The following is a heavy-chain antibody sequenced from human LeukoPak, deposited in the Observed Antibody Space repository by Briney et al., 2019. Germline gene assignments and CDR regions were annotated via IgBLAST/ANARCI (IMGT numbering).Heavy chain of an antibody. CDR3: ARGRAVVAASDSWFDP. J-gene: IGHJ5*02. V-gene: IGHV3-30*02. D-gene: IGHD2-15*01. Sequence: PGGSLRLSCAASGMNFSGSGIHWVRQAPGKGLEWVTFIQFDSSQKYYADSVKGRFTISRDNAKNSLYLQMNSLRAEDAAVYYCARGRAVVAASDSWFDPWGQGTLVTVSS. CDR2: IQFDSSQK. CDR1: GMNFSGSG.